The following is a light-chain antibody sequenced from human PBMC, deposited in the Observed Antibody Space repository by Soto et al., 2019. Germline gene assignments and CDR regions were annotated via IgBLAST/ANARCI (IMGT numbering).Light chain of an antibody. CDR2: EVS. J-gene: IGLJ2*01. V-gene: IGLV2-14*01. CDR1: SSDVGGHTY. CDR3: SSYTSSNTVV. Sequence: QSALTQPASVSGSPGQSITISCTGTSSDVGGHTYVSWYQQHPGKAPKLMIYEVSNRPSGVSNRFSGSKSGNTASLTISGVQAEDEADYYCSSYTSSNTVVFGGGTKLTVL.